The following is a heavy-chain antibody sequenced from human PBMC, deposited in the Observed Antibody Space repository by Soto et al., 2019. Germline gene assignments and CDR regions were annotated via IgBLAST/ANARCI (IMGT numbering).Heavy chain of an antibody. CDR2: ISGSGGST. D-gene: IGHD6-13*01. J-gene: IGHJ4*02. CDR3: AKETGYSSSWEKIDY. Sequence: GGSLRLSCAASGFTFSSYAMSWVRQAPGKGLEWVSAISGSGGSTYYADSVKGRFTISRDNSKNTLYLQMNSLRAEDTAVYYYAKETGYSSSWEKIDYWGQGTLVTVSS. CDR1: GFTFSSYA. V-gene: IGHV3-23*01.